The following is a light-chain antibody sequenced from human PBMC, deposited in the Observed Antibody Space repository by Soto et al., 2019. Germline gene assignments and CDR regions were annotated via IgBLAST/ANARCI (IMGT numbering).Light chain of an antibody. V-gene: IGKV3-15*01. J-gene: IGKJ1*01. CDR3: QHYKAWGE. CDR1: QSVNSN. CDR2: DAS. Sequence: IVLRRSQGTISLCQGGRAHLSCRASQSVNSNLAWYQQKPGQAPRLLIYDASTRATGIPARFSGSGSGTEFTLTISSLQSEDFAFYYCQHYKAWGEFGQGTKVDIK.